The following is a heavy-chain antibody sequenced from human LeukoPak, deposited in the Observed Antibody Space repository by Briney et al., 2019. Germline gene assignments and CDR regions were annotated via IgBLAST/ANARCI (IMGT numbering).Heavy chain of an antibody. D-gene: IGHD1-26*01. CDR3: ARGGWGSFDY. CDR1: GGSISSTTYY. CDR2: MSYRGTT. V-gene: IGHV4-39*07. Sequence: PSETLSLTCTVSGGSISSTTYYWGWIRQPPGKGLEWIGSMSYRGTTYYNPSLKSRVTISVDTSKNQFSLKLSSVTAADTAMYYCARGGWGSFDYWGQGTLVTVSS. J-gene: IGHJ4*02.